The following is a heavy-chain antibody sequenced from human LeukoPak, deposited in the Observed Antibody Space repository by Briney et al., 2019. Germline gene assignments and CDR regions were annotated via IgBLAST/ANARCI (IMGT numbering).Heavy chain of an antibody. Sequence: GGSLRLSCAASGFTFSSYVMSWVRQAPGKGLEWVSYINHNAETIYYADSVKGRFTISRDNAKYVLYLQMNRLRDGDTAVYYCARDSDWAFDNWGQGTLVTVSS. CDR1: GFTFSSYV. CDR3: ARDSDWAFDN. D-gene: IGHD2-21*02. J-gene: IGHJ4*02. V-gene: IGHV3-48*02. CDR2: INHNAETI.